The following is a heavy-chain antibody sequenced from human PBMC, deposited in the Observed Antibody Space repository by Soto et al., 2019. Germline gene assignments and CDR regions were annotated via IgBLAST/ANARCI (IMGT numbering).Heavy chain of an antibody. D-gene: IGHD6-19*01. CDR3: ASIAVAGFSDAFDI. J-gene: IGHJ3*02. CDR1: GFTFSSYW. Sequence: EVQLVESGGGLVQPGGSLRLSCAASGFTFSSYWMHWVRQAPGKGLVWVSRINSDGSSTSYADAVKGRFTISRDNAKNPLYLQMNSLRAEDTAVYYCASIAVAGFSDAFDIWGQGKMVTVSS. V-gene: IGHV3-74*01. CDR2: INSDGSST.